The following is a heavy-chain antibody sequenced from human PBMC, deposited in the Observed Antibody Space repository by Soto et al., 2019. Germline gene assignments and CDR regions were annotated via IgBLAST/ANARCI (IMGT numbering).Heavy chain of an antibody. D-gene: IGHD3-10*01. J-gene: IGHJ5*02. Sequence: SAALSLSCARSGGSISSYYWSWFRQPPGKGLEWIGYIYYSGSTNYNPSLKSRVTISVDTSKNQFSLKLSSVTAADTAVYYCARGERTYYNGSGSEVETWFGPWGQRTLGTVSS. CDR1: GGSISSYY. CDR2: IYYSGST. CDR3: ARGERTYYNGSGSEVETWFGP. V-gene: IGHV4-59*01.